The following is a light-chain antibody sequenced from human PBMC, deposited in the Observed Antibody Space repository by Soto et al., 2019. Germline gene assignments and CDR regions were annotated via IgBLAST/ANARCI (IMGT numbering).Light chain of an antibody. J-gene: IGKJ1*01. CDR1: QSVNSK. CDR3: QQYVTSPGT. V-gene: IGKV3-20*01. CDR2: DAS. Sequence: EIVLTQSPGTLSLSPGERAALSCRASQSVNSKLVWYQQRPGQGPRLLIYDASSRATGVPDRFTGSGSGTDFTLTISRLEPEDFAIYYCQQYVTSPGTFDQGTEVEVK.